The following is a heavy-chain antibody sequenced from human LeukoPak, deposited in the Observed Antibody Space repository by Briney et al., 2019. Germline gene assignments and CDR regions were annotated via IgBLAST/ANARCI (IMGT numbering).Heavy chain of an antibody. CDR1: GGSISSGSYY. CDR2: IYTSGST. J-gene: IGHJ4*02. CDR3: ARDRRGYCSGGSCYLFDY. V-gene: IGHV4-61*02. Sequence: SETLSLTCTVSGGSISSGSYYWSWIRQPAGTGLEWIGRIYTSGSTNYNPSLKSRVTMSVDTSKNQFSLKLSSVTAADTAVYYCARDRRGYCSGGSCYLFDYWGQGTLVTVSS. D-gene: IGHD2-15*01.